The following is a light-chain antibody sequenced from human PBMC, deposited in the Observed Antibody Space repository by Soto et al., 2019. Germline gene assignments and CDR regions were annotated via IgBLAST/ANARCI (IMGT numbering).Light chain of an antibody. Sequence: EIVLTQSPGTLSLSPGERATLSCRASQSLTSYLAWYQQKPDQAPRLLIYGASTRATGIPARFSGSGSGTEFTLTISSLQSEDFAIYYCQQYYDWPITFGQGTRLEI. CDR1: QSLTSY. CDR2: GAS. V-gene: IGKV3-15*01. CDR3: QQYYDWPIT. J-gene: IGKJ5*01.